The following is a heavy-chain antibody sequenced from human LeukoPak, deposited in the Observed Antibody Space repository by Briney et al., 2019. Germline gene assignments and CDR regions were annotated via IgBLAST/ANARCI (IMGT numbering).Heavy chain of an antibody. V-gene: IGHV3-48*03. CDR1: GFTFKNYE. CDR2: ISSSGRTI. D-gene: IGHD6-6*01. CDR3: VRDPEYASSSGDFDY. J-gene: IGHJ4*02. Sequence: GGSLILSCAASGFTFKNYEMNWIRQAPGKRLEWNSYISSSGRTIYYADSVKGRFTISRDNAKKSLYLQMNGVRAEDTAVYYCVRDPEYASSSGDFDYWGQETLVTVSS.